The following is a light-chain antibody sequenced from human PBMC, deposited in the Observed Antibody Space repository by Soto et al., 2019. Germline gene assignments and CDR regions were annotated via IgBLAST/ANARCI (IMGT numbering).Light chain of an antibody. Sequence: EIVMTQSPATLSVSPGERATLSCRASQSVSSNLAWYQQKPGQAPRLLIYRASTRATGIPARFSGSGSVTEFTLTISSLQSEDFAVYYCQQYNNWPPYTLGQGTKLEIK. J-gene: IGKJ2*01. V-gene: IGKV3-15*01. CDR1: QSVSSN. CDR2: RAS. CDR3: QQYNNWPPYT.